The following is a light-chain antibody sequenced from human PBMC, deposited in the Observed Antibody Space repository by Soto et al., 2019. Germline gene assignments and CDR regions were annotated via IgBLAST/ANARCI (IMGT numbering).Light chain of an antibody. CDR2: GAS. Sequence: EIVLTQSPGTLSVSPGDRATLSCRASQSISSSYLAWYQQKPGQAPRLLIYGASSRGIGIPDRFSGSGSGTDFTLTIRRLEPEDFAVYYCQQYGSSGTFGQGTKVDI. J-gene: IGKJ1*01. V-gene: IGKV3-20*01. CDR1: QSISSSY. CDR3: QQYGSSGT.